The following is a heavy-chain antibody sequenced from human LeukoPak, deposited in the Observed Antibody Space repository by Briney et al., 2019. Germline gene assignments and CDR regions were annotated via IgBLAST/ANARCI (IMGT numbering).Heavy chain of an antibody. D-gene: IGHD4-17*01. CDR3: ARDPDYGDPY. Sequence: GGSLRLSRTVSGFTLTDHYMSWFRQSPGRGLEWISWITSSGTTRDYADSVKGRFTISRDNTKNSVYLQMTSLRPDDTAVYYCARDPDYGDPYWGQGTLVTVSS. J-gene: IGHJ4*02. V-gene: IGHV3-11*01. CDR2: ITSSGTTR. CDR1: GFTLTDHY.